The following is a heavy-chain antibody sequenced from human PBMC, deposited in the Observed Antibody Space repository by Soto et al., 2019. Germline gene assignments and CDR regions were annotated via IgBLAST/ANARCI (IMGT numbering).Heavy chain of an antibody. CDR1: GFTFSSYW. CDR2: INSDGSST. CDR3: ARVPGRAAAGMGKNRVDY. D-gene: IGHD6-13*01. J-gene: IGHJ4*02. V-gene: IGHV3-74*01. Sequence: GGSLRLSCAASGFTFSSYWMHWVRQAPGKGLVWVSRINSDGSSTSYADSVKGRFTISRDNAKNTLYLQMNSLRAEDTAVYYCARVPGRAAAGMGKNRVDYWGQGTLVTVSS.